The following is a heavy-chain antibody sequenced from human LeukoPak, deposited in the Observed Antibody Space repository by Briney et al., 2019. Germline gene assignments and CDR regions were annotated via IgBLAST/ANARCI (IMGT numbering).Heavy chain of an antibody. CDR2: IIPIFGTA. V-gene: IGHV1-69*01. J-gene: IGHJ5*02. CDR1: GGTFSSYA. CDR3: AREGHAYCSGGSCYFNWFDP. Sequence: SVKVSCKAPGGTFSSYAISWVRQAPGQGLEWMGGIIPIFGTANCAQKFQGRVTITADESTSTAYMELSSLRSEDTAVYYCAREGHAYCSGGSCYFNWFDPWGQGTLVTVSS. D-gene: IGHD2-15*01.